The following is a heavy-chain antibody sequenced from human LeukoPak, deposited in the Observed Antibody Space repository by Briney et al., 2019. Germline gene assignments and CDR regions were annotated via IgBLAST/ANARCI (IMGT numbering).Heavy chain of an antibody. CDR2: ISGRCGNK. Sequence: PGGSLRLSCAVSVFTFSLYAMSGAREAPGKGREGVLAISGRCGNKQYADSVERSYTISRHNSKNTLYLQMNSLRAEDTAIYYCANPAVYGDKHDAFDNWGQGTMVTVSS. J-gene: IGHJ3*02. CDR1: VFTFSLYA. V-gene: IGHV3-23*01. D-gene: IGHD4-17*01. CDR3: ANPAVYGDKHDAFDN.